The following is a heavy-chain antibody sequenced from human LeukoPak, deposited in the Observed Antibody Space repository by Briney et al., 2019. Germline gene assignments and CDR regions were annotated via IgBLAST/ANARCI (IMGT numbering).Heavy chain of an antibody. CDR3: ARDLGYFDY. CDR1: GFTFSSYA. CDR2: IYSGGGT. Sequence: GGSLRLSCAASGFTFSSYAMSWVRQAPGKGLEWVSVIYSGGGTYYADSVKGRFTISRDNSKNTLYLQMNSLRAEDTAVYYCARDLGYFDYWGQEPWSPSPQ. J-gene: IGHJ4*01. V-gene: IGHV3-53*01.